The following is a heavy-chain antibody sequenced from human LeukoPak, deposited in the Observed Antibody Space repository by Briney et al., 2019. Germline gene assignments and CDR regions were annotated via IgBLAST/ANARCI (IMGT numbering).Heavy chain of an antibody. V-gene: IGHV3-30-3*01. J-gene: IGHJ3*02. CDR2: ISYDGSNK. Sequence: PGGSLRLSCAASGFTFSSYAMHWVRQAPGKGLEWVAVISYDGSNKYYADSVKGRFTISRDNSKNTLYLQMNSLRAEDTAVYYCARSGIAVAGTVGDAFDIWGQGTMVTVSS. CDR3: ARSGIAVAGTVGDAFDI. CDR1: GFTFSSYA. D-gene: IGHD6-19*01.